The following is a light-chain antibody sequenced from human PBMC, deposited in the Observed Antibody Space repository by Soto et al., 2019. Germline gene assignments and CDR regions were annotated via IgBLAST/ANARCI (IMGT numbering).Light chain of an antibody. CDR3: QQCANWPPKSS. CDR1: QSISTF. Sequence: EVVLTQYPATLSLSPGARATLSCRASQSISTFLAWYQQRPGQTPRLLIYDASNRAPGIPARFSGSGSGTDFTLTISSLEPEDFAVYYCQQCANWPPKSSFGQGTKVDIQ. CDR2: DAS. V-gene: IGKV3-11*01. J-gene: IGKJ1*01.